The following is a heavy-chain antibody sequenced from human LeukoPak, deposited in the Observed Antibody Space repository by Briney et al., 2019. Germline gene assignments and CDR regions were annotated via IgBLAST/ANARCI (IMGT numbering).Heavy chain of an antibody. CDR2: ISTSTSYI. D-gene: IGHD1-26*01. J-gene: IGHJ6*03. CDR3: ARDGGLLNYYYMDV. V-gene: IGHV3-21*01. Sequence: GGSLRLSCAASGFTFSSYSMNWVRQAPGKGLEWVSSISTSTSYIYYADSVKGRFTISRDNTKNSLYLQVNSLRAEDTAVYYCARDGGLLNYYYMDVWGKGTTVTVYS. CDR1: GFTFSSYS.